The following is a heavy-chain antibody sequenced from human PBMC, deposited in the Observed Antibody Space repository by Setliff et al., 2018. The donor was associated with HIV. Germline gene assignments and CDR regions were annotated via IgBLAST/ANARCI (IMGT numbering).Heavy chain of an antibody. Sequence: GASVKVSCKASGYTFTGYYMHWVRQAPGQGLEWMGWINPNSGGTNYAQKFQGRVTMTRDTSISTAYMELSRLRSDDTAVYYCASREWVDTAMVYYGMDVWVPETLLVTVSS. CDR1: GYTFTGYY. CDR3: ASREWVDTAMVYYGMDV. V-gene: IGHV1-2*02. J-gene: IGHJ6*02. D-gene: IGHD5-18*01. CDR2: INPNSGGT.